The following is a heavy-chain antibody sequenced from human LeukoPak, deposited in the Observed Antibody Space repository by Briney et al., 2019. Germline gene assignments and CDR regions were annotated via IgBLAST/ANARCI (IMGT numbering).Heavy chain of an antibody. J-gene: IGHJ4*02. CDR1: GGSISSYY. V-gene: IGHV4-59*01. D-gene: IGHD5-18*01. CDR3: AISPRGYSYGYFDY. Sequence: SETLSLTCTVSGGSISSYYWSWIRQPPGEGLEWIGYIYYSGSTNYNPSLKSRATISVDTSKNQFSLKLSSVTAADTAVYYCAISPRGYSYGYFDYWGQGTLVTVSS. CDR2: IYYSGST.